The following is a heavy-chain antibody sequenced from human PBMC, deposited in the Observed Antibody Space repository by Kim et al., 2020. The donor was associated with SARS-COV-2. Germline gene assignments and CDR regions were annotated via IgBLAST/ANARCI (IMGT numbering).Heavy chain of an antibody. CDR1: GDSLSSDY. Sequence: SETLSLTCTVSGDSLSSDYWSWNRQPAGKGLEWIGRIYTSGRTNYNPSLQSRVTMSVDMSKNQFSLKLSSVTAADTAVHYCASALGHWGQGTLVTVSS. V-gene: IGHV4-4*07. CDR2: IYTSGRT. CDR3: ASALGH. D-gene: IGHD3-16*02. J-gene: IGHJ4*02.